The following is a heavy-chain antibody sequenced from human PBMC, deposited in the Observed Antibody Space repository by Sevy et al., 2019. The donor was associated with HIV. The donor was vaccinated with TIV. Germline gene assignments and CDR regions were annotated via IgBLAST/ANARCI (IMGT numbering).Heavy chain of an antibody. V-gene: IGHV4-31*03. CDR3: ARAESSMEGASVLDY. D-gene: IGHD1-26*01. J-gene: IGHJ4*02. Sequence: SETLSLTCTVSGGSISSGGYYWTWIRQHPGKGLEWIGYIDYSGSTYYNPSLKSRVALSVDTSRNQFSLKLSSVTAADTAVYYCARAESSMEGASVLDYWGQGTLVTVSS. CDR2: IDYSGST. CDR1: GGSISSGGYY.